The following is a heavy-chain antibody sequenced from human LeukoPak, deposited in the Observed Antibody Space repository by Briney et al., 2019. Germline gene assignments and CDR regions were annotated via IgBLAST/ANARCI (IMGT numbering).Heavy chain of an antibody. CDR1: GFTVSSNY. V-gene: IGHV3-53*01. CDR2: IYSGGST. Sequence: GGSLRLSCAASGFTVSSNYMSWVRQAPGKGLEWVSVIYSGGSTYYADSVKGRFTISRDNSKNTLYLQMNSLRAEDTAVYYCARVDGDSPATFDYWGQGTLVTVSS. CDR3: ARVDGDSPATFDY. J-gene: IGHJ4*02. D-gene: IGHD4-17*01.